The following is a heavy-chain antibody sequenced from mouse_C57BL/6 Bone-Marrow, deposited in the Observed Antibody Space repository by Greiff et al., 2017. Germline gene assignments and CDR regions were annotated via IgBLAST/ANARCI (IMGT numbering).Heavy chain of an antibody. J-gene: IGHJ2*01. CDR3: ARDSTGTNYFDY. D-gene: IGHD4-1*02. CDR2: INYDGSST. CDR1: GFTFSDYY. Sequence: EVKVVESEGGLVQPGSSMKLSCTASGFTFSDYYMAWVRQVPEKGLEWVANINYDGSSTYYLDSLKSRFIISRDNAKNILYLQMSSLKSEDTATYYCARDSTGTNYFDYWGQGTTRTVSS. V-gene: IGHV5-16*01.